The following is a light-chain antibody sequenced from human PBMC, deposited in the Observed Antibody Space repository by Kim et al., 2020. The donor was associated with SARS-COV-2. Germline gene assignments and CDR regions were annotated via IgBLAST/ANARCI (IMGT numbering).Light chain of an antibody. Sequence: PGQSIIISCTGTCSHVGGYNYFSSYLQPPCKARKLMIYDVSNRPSGVSNCFSGSKSGNTASLTISGLHAENEADYYCSSYTSRRTVFGGGTQLTVL. V-gene: IGLV2-14*03. J-gene: IGLJ2*01. CDR3: SSYTSRRTV. CDR1: CSHVGGYNY. CDR2: DVS.